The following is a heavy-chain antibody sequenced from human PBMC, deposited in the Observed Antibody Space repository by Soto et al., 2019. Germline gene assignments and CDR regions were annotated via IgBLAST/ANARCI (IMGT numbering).Heavy chain of an antibody. D-gene: IGHD3-3*02. V-gene: IGHV4-34*01. CDR3: ARGQRFWSGYYMNPGNWFDP. CDR2: INHSGST. J-gene: IGHJ5*02. CDR1: GGSFSGYY. Sequence: LSLTCAVYGGSFSGYYWSWIRQPPGKGLEWIGEINHSGSTNYNPSLKSRVTISVDTSKNQFSLKLSSVTAADTAVYYCARGQRFWSGYYMNPGNWFDPWGQGTLVTVSS.